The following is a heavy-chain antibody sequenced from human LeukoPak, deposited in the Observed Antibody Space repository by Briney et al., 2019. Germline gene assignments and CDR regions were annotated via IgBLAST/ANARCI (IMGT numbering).Heavy chain of an antibody. CDR2: IANSGGST. V-gene: IGHV3-23*01. D-gene: IGHD1/OR15-1a*01. CDR3: AKSHSVEQRGYFDY. CDR1: GFTFSTYS. J-gene: IGHJ4*02. Sequence: QPGGSLRLSCAASGFTFSTYSMSWVRQAPGKGLEWVSTIANSGGSTYYADSVKGRFTISRDNSKNTLYLQMNSLRAEDTAVYYYAKSHSVEQRGYFDYWGQGTLVTVSS.